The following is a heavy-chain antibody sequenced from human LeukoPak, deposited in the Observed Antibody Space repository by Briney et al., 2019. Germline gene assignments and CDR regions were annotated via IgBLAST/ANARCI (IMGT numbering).Heavy chain of an antibody. CDR1: GYTFTKYY. Sequence: ASVKVSCKASGYTFTKYYMHWVRQAPGQGLEWMGIINPSDGSRSYAQKFQGRVTMTRDTSKSTVYMELSSLRSEDTAAYYCERAYNREAVTGPTNAPFDYWGQGTLVPVSS. CDR3: ERAYNREAVTGPTNAPFDY. CDR2: INPSDGSR. J-gene: IGHJ4*02. D-gene: IGHD6-19*01. V-gene: IGHV1-46*01.